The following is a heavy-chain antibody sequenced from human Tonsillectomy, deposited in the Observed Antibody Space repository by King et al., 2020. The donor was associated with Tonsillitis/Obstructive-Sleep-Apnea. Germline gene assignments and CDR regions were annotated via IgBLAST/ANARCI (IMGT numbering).Heavy chain of an antibody. Sequence: QVQLVQSGAEVKKPGASVKVSCKASGYTFTNYYIHWVRLAPGPGPEWMGWINPNSGGTDYSHKFQGWVTMTRDTSISTAYMELRRLRSADTAVYYCARGGIEFQRLSPFDYWGQGTLVTVSS. CDR1: GYTFTNYY. D-gene: IGHD6-25*01. V-gene: IGHV1-2*04. J-gene: IGHJ4*02. CDR3: ARGGIEFQRLSPFDY. CDR2: INPNSGGT.